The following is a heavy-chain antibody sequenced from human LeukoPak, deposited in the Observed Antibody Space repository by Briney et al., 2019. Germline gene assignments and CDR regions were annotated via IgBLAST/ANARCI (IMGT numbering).Heavy chain of an antibody. Sequence: PGGSLRLSCAASGFTFSSYGMQWLRQAPGKGLEGVAVIWYDGSNKYYADSVKDRFTISRDNSKNTLYLQMNSLRAEDTAVYYCPRDSSPGYYSYFDYWGQGPLVTVSS. CDR1: GFTFSSYG. CDR2: IWYDGSNK. J-gene: IGHJ4*02. D-gene: IGHD3-22*01. CDR3: PRDSSPGYYSYFDY. V-gene: IGHV3-33*01.